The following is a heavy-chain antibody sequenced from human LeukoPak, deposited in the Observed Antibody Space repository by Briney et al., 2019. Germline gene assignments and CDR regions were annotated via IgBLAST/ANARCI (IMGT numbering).Heavy chain of an antibody. Sequence: SETLSLTCTVSGGSFSSYYWSWIRQPPGKGLEWIGYIYYSGRTNYNPSLKSRVTISVETSKNQFSLKLRSVTAADTAVYYCASGYDSSAYQPFIDYWGQGTLVTVSS. D-gene: IGHD3-22*01. CDR3: ASGYDSSAYQPFIDY. V-gene: IGHV4-59*08. J-gene: IGHJ4*02. CDR2: IYYSGRT. CDR1: GGSFSSYY.